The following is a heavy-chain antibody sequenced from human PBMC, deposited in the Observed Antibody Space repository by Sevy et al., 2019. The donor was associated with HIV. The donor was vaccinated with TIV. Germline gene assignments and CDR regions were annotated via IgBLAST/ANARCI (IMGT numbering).Heavy chain of an antibody. V-gene: IGHV3-33*01. CDR3: ARESIEVAGIGYYFDS. D-gene: IGHD6-19*01. CDR1: GFAYSGYG. CDR2: IWYDGSNK. Sequence: GGSLRLSCAAFGFAYSGYGMHWVRQAPGKGLEWVAVIWYDGSNKEYADSVKGRFTISRDNSKTTLYLQMNSLRAEDTAVYYCARESIEVAGIGYYFDSGGQGTLVTVSS. J-gene: IGHJ4*02.